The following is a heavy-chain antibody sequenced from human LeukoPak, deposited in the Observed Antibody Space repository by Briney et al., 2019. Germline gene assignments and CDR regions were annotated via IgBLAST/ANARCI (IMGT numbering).Heavy chain of an antibody. CDR2: INDRGST. J-gene: IGHJ6*02. CDR3: ARDSRCGSGCNEDGMDEWYEDTMDV. CDR1: GDSISSYC. V-gene: IGHV4-59*01. D-gene: IGHD6-25*01. Sequence: SETLSLTCTVSGDSISSYCWSWIRQPPGKGLEWLGHINDRGSTNYNPSLEGRVTISVDTFMNRFSLKLNSVIAADTAVYYCARDSRCGSGCNEDGMDEWYEDTMDVLGQGTTVIVSS.